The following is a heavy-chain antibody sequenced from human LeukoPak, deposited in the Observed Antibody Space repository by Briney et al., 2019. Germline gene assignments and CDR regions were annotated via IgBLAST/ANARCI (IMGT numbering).Heavy chain of an antibody. CDR3: ARGPPTHFDY. J-gene: IGHJ4*02. CDR2: MNPNSGNT. V-gene: IGHV1-8*01. Sequence: ASVKVSCKASGYTFTSYDINWVRQATGQGLEWMGWMNPNSGNTGYAQKFQGRVTMTRDTSTSTVYMELSSLRSEDTAVYYCARGPPTHFDYWGQGTLVTVSS. CDR1: GYTFTSYD.